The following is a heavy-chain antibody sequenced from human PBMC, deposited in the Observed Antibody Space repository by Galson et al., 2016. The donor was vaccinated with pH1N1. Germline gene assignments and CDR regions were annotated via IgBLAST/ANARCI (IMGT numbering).Heavy chain of an antibody. J-gene: IGHJ4*02. CDR1: GYSPPNYW. CDR3: ASTRPEFRYFDWQKPHFFDY. Sequence: QSGAEVKKPGESLKISCQGFGYSPPNYWIGWVRQMPGKGLEWMGIIYVGDSHTRYSPSFQGPVTISADKSISTAYLERSSLKASDTATYYCASTRPEFRYFDWQKPHFFDYWGQGTLVTVSS. D-gene: IGHD3-9*01. V-gene: IGHV5-51*01. CDR2: IYVGDSHT.